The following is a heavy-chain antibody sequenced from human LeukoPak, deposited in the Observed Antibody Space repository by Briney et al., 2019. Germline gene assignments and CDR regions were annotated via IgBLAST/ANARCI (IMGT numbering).Heavy chain of an antibody. V-gene: IGHV4-59*01. CDR3: ARVRYDFWSGYYDGLGAFDI. CDR2: IYYSGST. J-gene: IGHJ3*02. D-gene: IGHD3-3*01. CDR1: GGSISSYY. Sequence: SETLSLTCTVSGGSISSYYWSWIRQPPGNGLEWIGYIYYSGSTNYNPSLKSRVTISVDTSKNQFSLKLSSVTAADTAVYYCARVRYDFWSGYYDGLGAFDIWGQGTMVTVSS.